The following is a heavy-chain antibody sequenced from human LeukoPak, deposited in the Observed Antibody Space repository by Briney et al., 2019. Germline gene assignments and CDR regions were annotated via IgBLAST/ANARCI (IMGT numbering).Heavy chain of an antibody. Sequence: VASVKVSCTASGGTFSSYAISWVRQAPGQGLEWMGRIIPILGIANYAQKFQGRVTITADKSTSTAYMELSSLRSEDTAVYYCARGRGSGWNDAFDIWGQGTMVTVSS. D-gene: IGHD6-19*01. CDR2: IIPILGIA. CDR1: GGTFSSYA. V-gene: IGHV1-69*10. J-gene: IGHJ3*02. CDR3: ARGRGSGWNDAFDI.